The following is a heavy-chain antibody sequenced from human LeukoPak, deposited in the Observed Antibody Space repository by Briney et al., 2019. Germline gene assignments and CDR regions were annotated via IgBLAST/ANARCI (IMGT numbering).Heavy chain of an antibody. Sequence: GGSLRLSCAASGFTFSSYAMSWVRQAPGKGLEWVSAISGSGGSTYYADSVKGRSTTSRDNSKNTLYLQMNSLRAEDTAVYYCAKDPNTIFGVVTENWFDPWGQGTLVTVSS. CDR1: GFTFSSYA. V-gene: IGHV3-23*01. J-gene: IGHJ5*02. D-gene: IGHD3-3*01. CDR2: ISGSGGST. CDR3: AKDPNTIFGVVTENWFDP.